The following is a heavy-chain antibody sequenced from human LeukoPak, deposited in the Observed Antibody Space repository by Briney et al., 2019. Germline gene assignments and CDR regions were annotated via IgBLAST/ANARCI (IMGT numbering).Heavy chain of an antibody. CDR2: IVVGSGNT. CDR3: AAAIASGSYCNSYYYYYGMDV. J-gene: IGHJ6*04. Sequence: GASVKVSCKASGFTFTSSAVQWVRQARGQRLEWIGWIVVGSGNTNYAQKFQERVTITRDMSTSTAYMELSSLRSEDTAVYYCAAAIASGSYCNSYYYYYGMDVWGKGTTVTVSS. V-gene: IGHV1-58*01. D-gene: IGHD3-10*01. CDR1: GFTFTSSA.